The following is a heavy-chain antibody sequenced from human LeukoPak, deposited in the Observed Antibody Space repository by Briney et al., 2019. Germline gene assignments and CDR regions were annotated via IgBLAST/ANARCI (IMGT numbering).Heavy chain of an antibody. CDR2: INPSGGST. J-gene: IGHJ3*02. CDR1: GYTFTSYY. V-gene: IGHV1-46*01. Sequence: ASVKVSCKASGYTFTSYYMHWVRQAPGQGLEWMGIINPSGGSTSYAQKFQGRVTMARDTSTSTVYMELSSLRSEDTAVYYCAGDKYQDAFDIWGQGTMVTVSS. CDR3: AGDKYQDAFDI. D-gene: IGHD2-2*01.